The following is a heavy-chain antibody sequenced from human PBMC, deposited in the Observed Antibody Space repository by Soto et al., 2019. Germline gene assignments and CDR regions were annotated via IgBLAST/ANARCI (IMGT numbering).Heavy chain of an antibody. Sequence: EVQLVESGGGLVQPGGSLRLSCAASGFTFSNYWMHWVRQAPGKGLVWVSRIESDVRSTSYANSVKGRFTISRDNAKNTLYLQMHSLRAEDTAVYYCARDSSGYYPVFKDAFDIWGQGTMVTVSS. CDR1: GFTFSNYW. D-gene: IGHD3-22*01. V-gene: IGHV3-74*01. J-gene: IGHJ3*02. CDR3: ARDSSGYYPVFKDAFDI. CDR2: IESDVRST.